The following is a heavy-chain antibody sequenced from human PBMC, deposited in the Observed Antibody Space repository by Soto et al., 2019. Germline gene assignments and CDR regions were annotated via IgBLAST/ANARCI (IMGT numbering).Heavy chain of an antibody. CDR3: TRDLGPMIVQGYAFDI. CDR1: GGSFSGYY. Sequence: AAETLSLTCAVYGGSFSGYYWSWIRQPPGKGLEWIGEINHSGSTNYNPSLKSRVTISVDTSKNQFSLKLSSVTAADTAVYYCTRDLGPMIVQGYAFDIWGQGTMVTVSS. D-gene: IGHD3-22*01. J-gene: IGHJ3*02. CDR2: INHSGST. V-gene: IGHV4-34*01.